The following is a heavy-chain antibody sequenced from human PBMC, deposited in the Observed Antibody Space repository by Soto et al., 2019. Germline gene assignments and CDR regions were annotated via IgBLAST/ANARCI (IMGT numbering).Heavy chain of an antibody. V-gene: IGHV4-34*01. CDR2: INHSGSN. Sequence: SETLSLTCAVYGGSFSGYYWSWIRQPPGKGLEWIGEINHSGSNNYDPTLKSQVTISVDTSKNQFSLKLSSVTAADTAVYYCARRSQQQLVRGVNWFDPWGQGTLVTVSS. CDR3: ARRSQQQLVRGVNWFDP. J-gene: IGHJ5*02. D-gene: IGHD6-13*01. CDR1: GGSFSGYY.